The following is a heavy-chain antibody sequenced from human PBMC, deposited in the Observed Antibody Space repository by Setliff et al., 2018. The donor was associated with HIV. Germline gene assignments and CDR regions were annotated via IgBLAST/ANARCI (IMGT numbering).Heavy chain of an antibody. J-gene: IGHJ3*02. CDR1: GFTFDDYA. CDR2: ISWNSDSI. Sequence: GGSLRLSCAASGFTFDDYAMHWVRQAPGKGLEWVSGISWNSDSIAYADSVKGRFTIPRDNAKNSLYLQMNSLRAEDTALYYCAKGNYYGSGSYYYDAFDIWGQGTMVTVSS. D-gene: IGHD3-10*01. CDR3: AKGNYYGSGSYYYDAFDI. V-gene: IGHV3-9*01.